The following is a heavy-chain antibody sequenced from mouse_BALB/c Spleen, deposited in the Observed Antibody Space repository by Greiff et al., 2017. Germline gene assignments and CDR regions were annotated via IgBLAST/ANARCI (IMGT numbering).Heavy chain of an antibody. J-gene: IGHJ4*01. CDR1: GYTFTDYA. CDR3: AREIYYDYGGYAMDY. D-gene: IGHD2-4*01. Sequence: QVQLQQSGAELVRPGVSVKISCKGSGYTFTDYAMHWVKQSHAKSLEWIGVISTYYGDASYNQKFKGKATMTVDKSSSTAYMELARLTSEDSAIYYCAREIYYDYGGYAMDYWGQGTSVTVSS. CDR2: ISTYYGDA. V-gene: IGHV1S137*01.